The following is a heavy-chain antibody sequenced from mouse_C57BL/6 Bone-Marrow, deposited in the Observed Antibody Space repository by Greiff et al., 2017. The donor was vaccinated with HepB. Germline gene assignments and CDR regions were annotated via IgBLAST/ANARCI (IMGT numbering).Heavy chain of an antibody. Sequence: DVMLVESGGGLVKPGGSLKLSCAASGFTFSSYAMSWVRQTPEKRLEWVATISDGGSYTYYPDNLKGRFTISRDNAKNNLYLQMSHLKSEDTAMYYCASSGYFDVWGTGTTVTVSS. CDR3: ASSGYFDV. V-gene: IGHV5-4*03. CDR2: ISDGGSYT. J-gene: IGHJ1*03. CDR1: GFTFSSYA.